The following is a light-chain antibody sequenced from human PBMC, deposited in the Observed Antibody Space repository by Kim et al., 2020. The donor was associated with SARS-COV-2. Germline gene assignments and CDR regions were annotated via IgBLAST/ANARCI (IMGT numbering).Light chain of an antibody. Sequence: GQRVTISCSGSRSNIGSNTVNWYQQLPGTAPKLLIYSDTQRPSGVPDRFSGSKSGTSASLAISGLQSEDEADYYCAAWDDSLNGPVFGGGTKLTVL. J-gene: IGLJ3*02. V-gene: IGLV1-44*01. CDR3: AAWDDSLNGPV. CDR1: RSNIGSNT. CDR2: SDT.